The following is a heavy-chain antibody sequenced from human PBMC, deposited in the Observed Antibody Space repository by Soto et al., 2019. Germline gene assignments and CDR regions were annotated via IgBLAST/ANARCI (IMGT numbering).Heavy chain of an antibody. Sequence: SETLSLTCTVSGGSISSSSYYWGWIRQPPGKGLEWIGSIFYSGSTYYNPSLKSRVTISVDTSKNQFSLKLSSVTAADTAVYYCACIFFLVLLLRLLILWNRCLWTRVYG. D-gene: IGHD3-10*01. CDR2: IFYSGST. CDR1: GGSISSSSYY. V-gene: IGHV4-39*01. J-gene: IGHJ6*01. CDR3: ACIFFLVLLLRLLILWNRCLWTRVYG.